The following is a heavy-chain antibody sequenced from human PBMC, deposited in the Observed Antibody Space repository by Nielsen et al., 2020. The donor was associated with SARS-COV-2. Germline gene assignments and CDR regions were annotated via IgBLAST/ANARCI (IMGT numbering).Heavy chain of an antibody. CDR2: ISRGSATI. D-gene: IGHD6-13*01. V-gene: IGHV3-48*01. J-gene: IGHJ6*02. CDR3: ARSPFHRSSWYGMDV. Sequence: GESLKISCVASGFSFNTYSMNWVRQAPGKGLEWVSYISRGSATIYYADSVKGRFTISRDNVKNSLYLQLSSLSAEDTAVYYCARSPFHRSSWYGMDVWGQGTTVTVSS. CDR1: GFSFNTYS.